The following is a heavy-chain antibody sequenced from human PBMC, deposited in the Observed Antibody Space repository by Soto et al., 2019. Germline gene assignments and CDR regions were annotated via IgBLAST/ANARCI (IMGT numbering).Heavy chain of an antibody. Sequence: QVQLVESGGGVVQPGRSLRLSCAASGFTFSSYAMHWVRQAPGKGLEWVAVISYDGSNKYYADSVKGRFTISRDNSKNTLYLQMNSLRAEDTAVYYCAREPAVRRYCTNGVCSQGFDYWGQGTLVTVSS. V-gene: IGHV3-30-3*01. J-gene: IGHJ4*02. CDR3: AREPAVRRYCTNGVCSQGFDY. CDR1: GFTFSSYA. CDR2: ISYDGSNK. D-gene: IGHD2-8*01.